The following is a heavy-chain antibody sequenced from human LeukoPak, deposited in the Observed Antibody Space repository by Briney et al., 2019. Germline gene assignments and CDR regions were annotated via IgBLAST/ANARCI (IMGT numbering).Heavy chain of an antibody. V-gene: IGHV4-34*01. D-gene: IGHD2-15*01. CDR3: ARDSYCSGGSCYLFYFDY. Sequence: SETLSLTCAVYGGSFSGYYWSWIRQPPGKGLEWIGEINHSGSTHYNPSLKSRVTISVDTSKNQFSLKLSSVTAADTAVYYCARDSYCSGGSCYLFYFDYWGQGTLVTVSS. CDR2: INHSGST. CDR1: GGSFSGYY. J-gene: IGHJ4*02.